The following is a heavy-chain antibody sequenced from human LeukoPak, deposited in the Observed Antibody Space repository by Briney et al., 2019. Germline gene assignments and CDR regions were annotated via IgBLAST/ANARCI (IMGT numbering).Heavy chain of an antibody. D-gene: IGHD2-15*01. Sequence: GGSLTLSCAASGFTVSSNYMSWVRQAPGKGLEWVSVIYSGGSTYYADSVKGRFTISRDNSKNTLYLQMNSLRAEDTAVYYCARDGGTVPFDYWGQGTLVTVSS. CDR3: ARDGGTVPFDY. CDR1: GFTVSSNY. J-gene: IGHJ4*02. V-gene: IGHV3-53*01. CDR2: IYSGGST.